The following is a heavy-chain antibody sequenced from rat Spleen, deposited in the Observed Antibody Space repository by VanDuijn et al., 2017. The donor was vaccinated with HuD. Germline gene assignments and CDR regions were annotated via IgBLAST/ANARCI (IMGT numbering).Heavy chain of an antibody. CDR1: GFTFSDYG. CDR3: ARRHYGYTDYFDY. Sequence: EVQLVESGGGLVQPGRSLKLSCAASGFTFSDYGMAWVRQGPTKGLEWVATISYGDRSGHSSTYYRDYVKGRFTISRDNAKSTLSLQMDSLRSEDTATYYCARRHYGYTDYFDYWGQGVMVTVSS. V-gene: IGHV5-29*01. J-gene: IGHJ2*01. D-gene: IGHD1-6*01. CDR2: ISYGDRSGHSST.